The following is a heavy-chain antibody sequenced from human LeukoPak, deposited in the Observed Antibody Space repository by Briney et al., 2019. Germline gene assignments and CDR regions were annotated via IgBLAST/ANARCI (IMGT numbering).Heavy chain of an antibody. CDR2: IYYSGST. Sequence: PSETLSLTCTVSGGSISSSSYYWGWIRQPPGKGLEWIGSIYYSGSTYYNPSLKSRVTISVDTSKNQFSLKLSSVTAADTAVYYCEKATYDSSGYSYYYGMDVWGQGTTVTVSS. V-gene: IGHV4-39*01. D-gene: IGHD3-22*01. J-gene: IGHJ6*02. CDR3: EKATYDSSGYSYYYGMDV. CDR1: GGSISSSSYY.